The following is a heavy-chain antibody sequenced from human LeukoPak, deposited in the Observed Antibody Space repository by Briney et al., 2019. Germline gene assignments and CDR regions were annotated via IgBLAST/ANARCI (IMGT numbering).Heavy chain of an antibody. D-gene: IGHD6-19*01. Sequence: GGSLRLSCAASGFTARNNYMNWVRPAPGKGLEWVSVVYSDGSTYYADSVKGRFTISRDFSKNTLYLQMNSLRVEDTAVYYCARLTVSGQLDYWGQGTLVTVSS. CDR2: VYSDGST. CDR3: ARLTVSGQLDY. CDR1: GFTARNNY. J-gene: IGHJ4*02. V-gene: IGHV3-66*01.